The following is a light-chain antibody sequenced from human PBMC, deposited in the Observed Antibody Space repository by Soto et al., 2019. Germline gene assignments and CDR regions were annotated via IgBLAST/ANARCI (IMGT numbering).Light chain of an antibody. V-gene: IGKV3-20*01. CDR2: GAS. J-gene: IGKJ3*01. CDR3: QQYGSSLFT. Sequence: EIVLTQSPGTLSLSPGERATLSCRASQSVSSSYLARYQQKPGQAPRLLIYGASSRATGIPDRFSGSGSGTDFTLTISRLEPEDFAVYYCQQYGSSLFTFGPGNKVDIK. CDR1: QSVSSSY.